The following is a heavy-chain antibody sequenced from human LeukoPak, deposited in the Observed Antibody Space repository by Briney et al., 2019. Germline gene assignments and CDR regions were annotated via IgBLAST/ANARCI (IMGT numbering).Heavy chain of an antibody. CDR1: GGTLSSGGYS. Sequence: SQTLSLTCAVSGGTLSSGGYSWGWHRQPPGRGLEWVGYIYHSGRTYYNPSLKSRVTISVDRSKNQFSLKLSSVTAADTAVYYCATSSSGDAFDIWGQGTLVTVSS. D-gene: IGHD6-19*01. CDR3: ATSSSGDAFDI. J-gene: IGHJ3*02. V-gene: IGHV4-30-2*01. CDR2: IYHSGRT.